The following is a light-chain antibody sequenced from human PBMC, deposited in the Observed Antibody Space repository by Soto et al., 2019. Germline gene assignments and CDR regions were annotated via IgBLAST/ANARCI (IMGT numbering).Light chain of an antibody. J-gene: IGLJ3*02. CDR3: AAWDDSLNGRV. CDR2: SNN. Sequence: QSVLTQPPSASGTPGQRVTISCSGSSSNIGSNTVNWYQQLPGTAPKLLIYSNNQRPSGVPDRFSGSKSGTSASLPISGLQSEDEADYYCAAWDDSLNGRVFGGGTKVTVL. V-gene: IGLV1-44*01. CDR1: SSNIGSNT.